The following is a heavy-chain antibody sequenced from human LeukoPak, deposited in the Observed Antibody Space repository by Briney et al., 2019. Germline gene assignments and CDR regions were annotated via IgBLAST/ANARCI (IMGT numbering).Heavy chain of an antibody. Sequence: ASVKVSCKASGYTFTIYYMHWVRQAPGQGLEWMGIINPSGGSTSYAQKFQGRVTMTRDTSTSTVYMELSSLRSEDTAVYYCARETPGIPIAYWGQGTLVTVSS. CDR3: ARETPGIPIAY. CDR1: GYTFTIYY. CDR2: INPSGGST. V-gene: IGHV1-46*03. D-gene: IGHD3-10*01. J-gene: IGHJ4*02.